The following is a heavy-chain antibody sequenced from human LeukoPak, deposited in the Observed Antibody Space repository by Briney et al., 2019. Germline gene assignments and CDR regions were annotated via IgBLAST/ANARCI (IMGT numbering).Heavy chain of an antibody. V-gene: IGHV5-51*01. D-gene: IGHD6-13*01. CDR1: GYSFSNYW. CDR2: IYPGDSDT. CDR3: ARQHSSSWYYFDY. J-gene: IGHJ4*02. Sequence: ASLKISCKGSGYSFSNYWIGWVRQMPGKGLEWMGIIYPGDSDTRYSPPFQGQVTISADKSISTAYLQWSSLKASDTAMYYCARQHSSSWYYFDYWGQGTLVTVSS.